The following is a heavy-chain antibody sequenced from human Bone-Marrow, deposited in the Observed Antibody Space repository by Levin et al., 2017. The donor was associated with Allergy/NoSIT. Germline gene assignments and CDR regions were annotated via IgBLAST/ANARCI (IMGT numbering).Heavy chain of an antibody. J-gene: IGHJ3*01. CDR3: VRDTPMF. CDR2: IHGDGTST. V-gene: IGHV3-74*01. CDR1: GFTFDTYY. Sequence: RGESLKISCAASGFTFDTYYMHWFRQAPGKGPVWVSNIHGDGTSTTYADSVKGRFTISRDNAKNTLYLQMNSLRAEDTAVYYCVRDTPMFWGQGTMVTVSS. D-gene: IGHD2-15*01.